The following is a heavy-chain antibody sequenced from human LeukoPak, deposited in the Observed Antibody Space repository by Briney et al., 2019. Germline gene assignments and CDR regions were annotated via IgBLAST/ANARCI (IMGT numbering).Heavy chain of an antibody. J-gene: IGHJ4*02. CDR2: IFHSGTT. CDR3: ARGGAISMIGGIFRGVFFDS. Sequence: TSETLSLTCAVSGGSISSGGYSWSWIRQPPGKGLEWIGYIFHSGTTDYNPSLQSRATISVDRSRNQFSLRLNFVTAADTAVYYCARGGAISMIGGIFRGVFFDSWGQGARVTVSS. CDR1: GGSISSGGYS. D-gene: IGHD3-10*01. V-gene: IGHV4-30-2*01.